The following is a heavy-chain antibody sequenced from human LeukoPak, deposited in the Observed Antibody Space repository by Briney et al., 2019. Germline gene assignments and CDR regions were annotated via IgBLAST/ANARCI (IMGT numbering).Heavy chain of an antibody. J-gene: IGHJ5*02. V-gene: IGHV3-21*01. CDR3: SKDQLLYDNWFDP. Sequence: KPGGSLRLSCAAPGFTFSSYAMSWVRQAPGKGLEWVSSISSSSSYIYYADSVKGRFTISRDNAKNSLYLQMNSLRAEDTAVYYCSKDQLLYDNWFDPWGQGTLVTVSS. CDR1: GFTFSSYA. CDR2: ISSSSSYI. D-gene: IGHD2-2*02.